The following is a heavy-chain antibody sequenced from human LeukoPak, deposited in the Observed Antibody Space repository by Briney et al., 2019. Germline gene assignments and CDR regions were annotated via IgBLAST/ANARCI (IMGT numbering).Heavy chain of an antibody. V-gene: IGHV3-7*03. J-gene: IGHJ4*02. CDR2: LKQDGSEK. D-gene: IGHD2-15*01. CDR1: GFTFSSYW. CDR3: ARDYCSGGSCLYDY. Sequence: PGGSLRPSCAASGFTFSSYWMSWVRQAPGKGLEWVANLKQDGSEKYYVDSVKGRFTISRDNAKNSLYLQMNSLRAEDTAVYYCARDYCSGGSCLYDYWGQGTLVTVSS.